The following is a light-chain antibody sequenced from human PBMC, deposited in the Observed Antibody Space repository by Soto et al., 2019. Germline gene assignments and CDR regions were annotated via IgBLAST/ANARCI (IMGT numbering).Light chain of an antibody. Sequence: DIQMTQSPSSLSASVGDRATITCQASQDSDKYLSWYQQKPGKAPELLIYDASNLETGVPSRFSGSGSGTEFTFTISSLQPEDIATYFCQQYASLPLTFGGGTKVDIK. CDR1: QDSDKY. J-gene: IGKJ4*01. CDR2: DAS. CDR3: QQYASLPLT. V-gene: IGKV1-33*01.